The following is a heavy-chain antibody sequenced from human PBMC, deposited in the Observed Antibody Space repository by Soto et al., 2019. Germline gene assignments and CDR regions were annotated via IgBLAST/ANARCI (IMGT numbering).Heavy chain of an antibody. CDR2: VSYEGTTK. CDR3: AKDDREAVAGAVHFSGMDV. CDR1: GFTFRWFA. J-gene: IGHJ6*02. V-gene: IGHV3-30*18. D-gene: IGHD6-19*01. Sequence: QVQLVESGGDVVQPGESLRLSCVASGFTFRWFAMLWVRQAPGKGLEWVAAVSYEGTTKTYSDDVKGRFTISRDNPRNTVYLQLDNLRREDTAMYYCAKDDREAVAGAVHFSGMDVWGQGTSVTVSS.